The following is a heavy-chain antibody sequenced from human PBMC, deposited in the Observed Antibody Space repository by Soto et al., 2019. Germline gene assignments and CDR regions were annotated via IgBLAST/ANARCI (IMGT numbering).Heavy chain of an antibody. D-gene: IGHD6-13*01. CDR3: AKTPAAAESFYFDY. V-gene: IGHV4-4*02. J-gene: IGHJ4*02. CDR1: GGSISSSNW. Sequence: LSLTCAVSGGSISSSNWWSWVRQPPGKGLEWIGEIYHSGSTNYNPSLKSRVTISVDKSKSQFSLKLSSVTAADTAVYYCAKTPAAAESFYFDYWGQGTLVTVSS. CDR2: IYHSGST.